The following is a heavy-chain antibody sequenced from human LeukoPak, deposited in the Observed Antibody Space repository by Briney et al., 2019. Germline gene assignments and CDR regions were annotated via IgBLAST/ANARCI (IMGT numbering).Heavy chain of an antibody. Sequence: ASVKVSCKASGYTFTSYGISWVRQAPGQGLEWMGWISAYNGNTNYAQKLQGRVTMTTDTSTSTAYMGLRSLRSDDTAVYYCCQSGSSDPYRYWGQGTLVTVSS. CDR1: GYTFTSYG. CDR2: ISAYNGNT. J-gene: IGHJ4*02. V-gene: IGHV1-18*01. D-gene: IGHD1-26*01. CDR3: CQSGSSDPYRY.